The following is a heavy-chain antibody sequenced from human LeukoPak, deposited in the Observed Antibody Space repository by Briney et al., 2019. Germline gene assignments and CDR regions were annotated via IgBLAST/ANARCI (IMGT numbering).Heavy chain of an antibody. V-gene: IGHV3-30*02. CDR2: IRYDGSNK. D-gene: IGHD3-10*01. CDR3: ARDLWIYGSGSSTAFDY. J-gene: IGHJ4*02. Sequence: GGSLRLSCAASGFTFSSYGMHWVRQAPGKGLEWVAFIRYDGSNKYYADSVKGRFTISRDNSKNTLYLQMNSLRAEDTAVYYCARDLWIYGSGSSTAFDYWGQGTLVTVSS. CDR1: GFTFSSYG.